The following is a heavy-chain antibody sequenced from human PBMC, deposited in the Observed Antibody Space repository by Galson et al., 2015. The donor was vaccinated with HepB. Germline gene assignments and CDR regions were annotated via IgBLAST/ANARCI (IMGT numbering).Heavy chain of an antibody. CDR2: ISGSGGST. V-gene: IGHV3-23*01. Sequence: SLRLSCAASGFTFSSYAMSWVRQAAGKGLERVSAISGSGGSTYYADSVKGRFTISRDNSKNTLYLQMNSLRAEDTAVYYCAKASRDIVVVPAAMPDYWGQGTLVTVSS. J-gene: IGHJ4*02. CDR3: AKASRDIVVVPAAMPDY. D-gene: IGHD2-2*01. CDR1: GFTFSSYA.